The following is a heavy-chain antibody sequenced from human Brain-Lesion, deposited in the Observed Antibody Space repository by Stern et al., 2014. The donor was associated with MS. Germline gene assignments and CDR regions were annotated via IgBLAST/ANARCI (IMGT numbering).Heavy chain of an antibody. CDR1: GYLFTGYY. V-gene: IGHV1-2*02. J-gene: IGHJ6*02. Sequence: QVQLVPSRAEEKKPGASVQVSCKTSGYLFTGYYIHWVRQVTGNGLEWLAWINPNTGGTKYAQQVQTRVTMRRATSLITTIVELSRLTSDDTAVYYCARDQRGITIFGVVTDYYYLGMDVWGQGTTVTVSS. D-gene: IGHD3-3*01. CDR3: ARDQRGITIFGVVTDYYYLGMDV. CDR2: INPNTGGT.